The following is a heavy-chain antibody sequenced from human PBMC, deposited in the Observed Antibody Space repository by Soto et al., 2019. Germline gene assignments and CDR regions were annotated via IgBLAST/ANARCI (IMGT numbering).Heavy chain of an antibody. D-gene: IGHD2-15*01. CDR3: VRHLGG. J-gene: IGHJ4*01. V-gene: IGHV3-23*01. CDR2: IATTGETT. CDR1: GFTFNTYD. Sequence: EVQLLESGGGLVQPGGSLRLSCAASGFTFNTYDMSWVRQAPGTGLEWVSSIATTGETTFYADSVRGRFTISRDNSKNTLFLQINTLRADDTAIYYCVRHLGGWGRGTLVTVSS.